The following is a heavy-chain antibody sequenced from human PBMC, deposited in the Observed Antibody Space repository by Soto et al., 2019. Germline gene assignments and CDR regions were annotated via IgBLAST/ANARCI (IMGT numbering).Heavy chain of an antibody. CDR1: GFAFNNYS. Sequence: QVQLVESGGGVVQPGRSLRLSCAASGFAFNNYSMHWVRQAPGKGLEWVAIMSMDGSNKYYADSVKGRFTISRDNSKGILYLQMSSLRPEDTAVYFCARDRVPYVYFYYGMAVWGQGATVTVSS. CDR3: ARDRVPYVYFYYGMAV. D-gene: IGHD3-10*02. CDR2: MSMDGSNK. J-gene: IGHJ6*02. V-gene: IGHV3-30-3*01.